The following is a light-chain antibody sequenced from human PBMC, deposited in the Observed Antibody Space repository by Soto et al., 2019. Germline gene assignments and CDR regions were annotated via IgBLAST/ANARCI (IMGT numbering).Light chain of an antibody. Sequence: EIVLTQSPATLSLSPGERATLSCRASQSVSSYLAWYQQKPGQAPRLLIYDASNRATGIPARFSGSGSGTDLPLTINSLEPEDFAVYYCQQRSNWPPLTFGGGTKVEIK. J-gene: IGKJ4*01. CDR2: DAS. V-gene: IGKV3-11*01. CDR1: QSVSSY. CDR3: QQRSNWPPLT.